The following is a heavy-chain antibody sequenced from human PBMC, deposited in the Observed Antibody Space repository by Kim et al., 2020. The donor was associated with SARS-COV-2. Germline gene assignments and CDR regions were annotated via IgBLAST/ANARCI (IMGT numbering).Heavy chain of an antibody. J-gene: IGHJ4*02. CDR2: T. V-gene: IGHV3-21*03. D-gene: IGHD5-18*01. Sequence: TSDADTVTGRFTIPRDKAQNTLYLQMNSLKAEETYVYYCARTQADMVSFDYWGQGTLVTVYS. CDR3: ARTQADMVSFDY.